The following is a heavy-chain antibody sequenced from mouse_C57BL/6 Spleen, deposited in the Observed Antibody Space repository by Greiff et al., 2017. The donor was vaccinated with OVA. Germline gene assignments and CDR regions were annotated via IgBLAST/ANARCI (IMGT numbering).Heavy chain of an antibody. D-gene: IGHD1-3*01. CDR2: ISYDGSN. V-gene: IGHV3-6*01. J-gene: IGHJ2*01. CDR3: ARDGLTKGYFDY. Sequence: ESGPGLVKPSQSLSLTCSVTGYSITSGYYWNWIRQFPGNKLEWMGYISYDGSNNYNPSLKNRISITRDTSKNQFFLKLNSVTTEDTATYYCARDGLTKGYFDYWGQGTTLTVSS. CDR1: GYSITSGYY.